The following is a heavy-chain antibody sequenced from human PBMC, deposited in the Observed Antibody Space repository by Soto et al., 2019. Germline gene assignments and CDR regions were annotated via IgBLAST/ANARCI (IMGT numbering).Heavy chain of an antibody. CDR1: GFTFSNYA. Sequence: VHLVEYGGGVVQPGRSLILSCVASGFTFSNYASHWVRQAPGKGLEWVAVIWDDGSNKYYADPVKGRFTTSRDNSKNTLHLQMNTLRPAYRALYYRARDRYGSQTLFDSCGQGTLVTVSS. V-gene: IGHV3-33*01. CDR3: ARDRYGSQTLFDS. J-gene: IGHJ4*02. CDR2: IWDDGSNK. D-gene: IGHD3-10*01.